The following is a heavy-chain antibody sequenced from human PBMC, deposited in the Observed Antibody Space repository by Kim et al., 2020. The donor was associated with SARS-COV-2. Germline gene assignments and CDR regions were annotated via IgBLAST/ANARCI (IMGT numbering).Heavy chain of an antibody. CDR1: GFTFSDYD. J-gene: IGHJ6*04. D-gene: IGHD3-10*01. V-gene: IGHV3-11*05. CDR2: ISSISSYT. CDR3: ARDLYSGSGSGIFFQYGMGV. Sequence: GGSLRLSCAASGFTFSDYDMSWVRQAPGKGLEWISYISSISSYTYYADSVKGRFTIFRDSSKKSLYLQMNSLRVEDTAVYYCARDLYSGSGSGIFFQYGMGVWGRGTRVTVSS.